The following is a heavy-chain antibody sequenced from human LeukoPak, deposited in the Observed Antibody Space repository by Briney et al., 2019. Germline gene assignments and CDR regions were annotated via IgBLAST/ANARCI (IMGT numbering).Heavy chain of an antibody. D-gene: IGHD1-26*01. Sequence: GGSLRLSCVTSGFMFSSYGMHWFRQAPGKGLEWVAFTRSDGSDKYYRDSVEGRFTISRDNSKNTLYLQMNSLRAEDTAVYYCGKHDSASDYWGQGTLVTVSS. V-gene: IGHV3-30*02. J-gene: IGHJ4*02. CDR1: GFMFSSYG. CDR3: GKHDSASDY. CDR2: TRSDGSDK.